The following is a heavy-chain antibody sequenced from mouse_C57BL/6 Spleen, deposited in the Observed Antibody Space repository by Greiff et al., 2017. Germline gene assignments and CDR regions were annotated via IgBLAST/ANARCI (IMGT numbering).Heavy chain of an antibody. CDR1: GFTFSDYY. D-gene: IGHD1-1*01. V-gene: IGHV5-16*01. CDR2: INYDGSST. J-gene: IGHJ3*01. CDR3: ARGGDYGSRFTFAY. Sequence: DVMLVESEGGLVQPGSSMKLSCTASGFTFSDYYMAWVRQVPEKGLEWVANINYDGSSTYYLDSLKSRFIISRDNAKNILYLQMSSLKSEDTATYYCARGGDYGSRFTFAYWGQGTLVTVSA.